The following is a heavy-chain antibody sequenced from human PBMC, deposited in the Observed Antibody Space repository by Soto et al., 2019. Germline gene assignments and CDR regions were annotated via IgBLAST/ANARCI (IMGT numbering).Heavy chain of an antibody. D-gene: IGHD1-1*01. V-gene: IGHV3-33*01. Sequence: GFLRLSCAVSGFSFRTYGFHWVRQPPGKGLQWVAVISPKGHSDSVEGRFTISRDNSKDTLYLQMNNLRAEDTAVYYCARDDAFANENAFDLWGQGTKVTVS. CDR2: ISPK. J-gene: IGHJ3*01. CDR3: ARDDAFANENAFDL. CDR1: GFSFRTYG.